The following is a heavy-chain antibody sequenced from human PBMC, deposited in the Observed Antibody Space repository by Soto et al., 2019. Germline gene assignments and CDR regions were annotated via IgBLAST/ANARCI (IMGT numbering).Heavy chain of an antibody. CDR3: ARATYYYYGMDV. J-gene: IGHJ6*02. V-gene: IGHV4-61*01. D-gene: IGHD1-26*01. CDR1: GGSVSSGSYY. CDR2: IYYSGST. Sequence: SETLSLTCTVSGGSVSSGSYYWSWVRQPPGKGLEWIAYIYYSGSTNYNPSLKSRVTISVDRSKNQFSLKLNSVTAADTAVYYCARATYYYYGMDVWGQGTTVTVSS.